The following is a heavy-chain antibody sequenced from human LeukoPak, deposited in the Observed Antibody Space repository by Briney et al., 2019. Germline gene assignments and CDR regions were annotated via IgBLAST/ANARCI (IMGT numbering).Heavy chain of an antibody. CDR1: GYTFTSYD. V-gene: IGHV1-8*01. CDR2: MNPNSGNT. Sequence: ASVKVSCKASGYTFTSYDINWVRQAPGQGLEWMGWMNPNSGNTGYAQKFQGRVTMTTDTSTSTAYMELRSLRSDDTAVYYCAWSFGGSGWYPDYWGQGTLVTVSS. J-gene: IGHJ4*02. D-gene: IGHD6-19*01. CDR3: AWSFGGSGWYPDY.